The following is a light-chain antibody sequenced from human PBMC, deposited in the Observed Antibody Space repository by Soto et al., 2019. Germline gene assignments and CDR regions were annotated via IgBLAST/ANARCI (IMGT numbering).Light chain of an antibody. J-gene: IGLJ3*02. CDR2: DVT. V-gene: IGLV2-14*01. Sequence: QSALTQPASVSGSPGQSITISCTGTSTDVGGYNYVSWYQQHPGSVPKLLIYDVTNRPSGVSNRFSGSKSGNTASLTISGLQAEDEADYYCNSFSSGGPAVFGGGTKLTVL. CDR3: NSFSSGGPAV. CDR1: STDVGGYNY.